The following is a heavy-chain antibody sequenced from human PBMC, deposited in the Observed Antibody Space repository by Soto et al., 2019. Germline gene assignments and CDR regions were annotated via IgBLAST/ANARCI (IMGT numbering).Heavy chain of an antibody. D-gene: IGHD2-15*01. CDR1: GASISTVDYF. V-gene: IGHV4-30-4*01. J-gene: IGHJ5*01. CDR2: SYKSATT. CDR3: ARGRYCLTGRCFPNWFDS. Sequence: QVQLLESGPELVKPEQTLALTCSVSGASISTVDYFCAWIRQPPGQALEYIGYSYKSATTYYNPSFKSRVANSLDTSKSQFSLNVTSVTAADTDVYFCARGRYCLTGRCFPNWFDSWGQGTLVTVSA.